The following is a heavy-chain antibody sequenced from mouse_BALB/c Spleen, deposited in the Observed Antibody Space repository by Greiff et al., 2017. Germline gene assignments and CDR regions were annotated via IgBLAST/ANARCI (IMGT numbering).Heavy chain of an antibody. Sequence: EVKLMESGGGLVQPGGSLKLSCAASGFTFSSYGMSWVRQTPDKRLELVATINSNGGSTYYPDSVKVRFTISRDNAKNTLYLQMSSLKSEDTAMYYCARDHDGYLFAHWGQGTLVTVSA. V-gene: IGHV5-6-3*01. CDR3: ARDHDGYLFAH. D-gene: IGHD2-3*01. J-gene: IGHJ3*01. CDR2: INSNGGST. CDR1: GFTFSSYG.